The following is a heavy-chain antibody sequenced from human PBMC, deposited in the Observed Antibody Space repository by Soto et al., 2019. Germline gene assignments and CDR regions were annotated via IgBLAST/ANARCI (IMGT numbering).Heavy chain of an antibody. V-gene: IGHV4-30-4*01. CDR3: AREVPDVSSWYWFEP. CDR1: GGSISSGDYY. D-gene: IGHD6-13*01. CDR2: IYYSGST. Sequence: SETLSLTCTVSGGSISSGDYYWSWIRQPPGRGLEWIGYIYYSGSTYYNPSLKSRVTISVDTSKNQFSLKLSSVTAADTAVYYCAREVPDVSSWYWFEPWGQGTLV. J-gene: IGHJ5*02.